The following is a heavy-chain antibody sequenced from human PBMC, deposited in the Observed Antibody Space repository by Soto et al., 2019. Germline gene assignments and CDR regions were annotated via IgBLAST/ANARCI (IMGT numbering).Heavy chain of an antibody. V-gene: IGHV4-59*02. CDR1: GSSVSSYY. J-gene: IGHJ4*02. CDR3: ARGSGSLYFLDY. Sequence: SETLSLTCTVSGSSVSSYYWSWIRQPPGKGLEWFGYISYSGGTNYNPSLKSRVTISMDTSRNQFSLRLSSVTAADTAVYYCARGSGSLYFLDYWGQGTLVTVSS. CDR2: ISYSGGT. D-gene: IGHD3-16*02.